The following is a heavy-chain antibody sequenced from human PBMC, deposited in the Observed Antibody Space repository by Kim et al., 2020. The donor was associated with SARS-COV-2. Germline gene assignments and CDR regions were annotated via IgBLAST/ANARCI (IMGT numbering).Heavy chain of an antibody. V-gene: IGHV3-30-3*01. J-gene: IGHJ3*01. Sequence: GGSLRLSCAVSTFTVNSYAMHWVRQAPGKGLEWVAFLSHSGSDKKYADSVKGLFTVSRDNSNNTLNLQMSSLRTADTALYYCAREVNAFDVWGQGTMVIVSS. CDR2: LSHSGSDK. CDR1: TFTVNSYA. CDR3: AREVNAFDV.